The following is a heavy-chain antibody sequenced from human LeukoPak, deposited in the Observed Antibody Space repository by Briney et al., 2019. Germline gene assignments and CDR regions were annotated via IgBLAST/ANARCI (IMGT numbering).Heavy chain of an antibody. V-gene: IGHV1-46*01. Sequence: ASVKVSCKASGYTFTSYSMHWVRQAPGQGHEWMGIINPSGGGTSYAQKFRGRVTMTRDTSTSTVYMELSSLRSEDTAVYYCARVWGSGSYYDYWGQGTLVTVSS. CDR1: GYTFTSYS. CDR3: ARVWGSGSYYDY. J-gene: IGHJ4*02. D-gene: IGHD3-10*01. CDR2: INPSGGGT.